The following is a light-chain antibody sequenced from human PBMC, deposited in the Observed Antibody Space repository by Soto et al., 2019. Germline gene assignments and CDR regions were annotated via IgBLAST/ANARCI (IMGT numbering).Light chain of an antibody. V-gene: IGLV1-40*01. CDR1: SSNIGANYD. Sequence: QSVLTQPPSASGAPGQRVTISCTGSSSNIGANYDVHWYQQRPGTAPKLLIFGNSNRPSGVPDRFSGSKSGTSASLAITGLQAEDEGDYYCQSYDSTLSARYVFGTGTKLTVL. CDR3: QSYDSTLSARYV. J-gene: IGLJ1*01. CDR2: GNS.